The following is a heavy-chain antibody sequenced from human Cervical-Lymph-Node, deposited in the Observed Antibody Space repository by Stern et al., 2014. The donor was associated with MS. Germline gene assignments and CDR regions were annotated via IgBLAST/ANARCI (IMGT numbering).Heavy chain of an antibody. J-gene: IGHJ4*02. D-gene: IGHD2-15*01. CDR2: INAGNGNT. V-gene: IGHV1-3*01. Sequence: QVQLVQSGAEVKKPGASVKISCKASAYTFSNFTIDWVRQAPGQRLEWMGLINAGNGNTKYSQKFQGRVTFTRDTSASTAYMEVRSLRFEDTAVYYCARGAMCSGGTCYLFGHHYWGQGTLVTVSS. CDR1: AYTFSNFT. CDR3: ARGAMCSGGTCYLFGHHY.